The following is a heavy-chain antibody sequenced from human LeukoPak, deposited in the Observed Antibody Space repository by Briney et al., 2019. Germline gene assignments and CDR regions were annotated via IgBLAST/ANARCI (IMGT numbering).Heavy chain of an antibody. J-gene: IGHJ6*03. D-gene: IGHD3-10*01. CDR1: GGSFSGYY. Sequence: SETLSLTCAVYGGSFSGYYWSWIRQPPGKGLEWIGEINHSGSTNYNPSLKSRVTISVDTSKNQFSLKLSSVTAADTAVYYCARGVTMVRGVIYYYYYYMDVWGKGTTVTVSS. CDR3: ARGVTMVRGVIYYYYYYMDV. CDR2: INHSGST. V-gene: IGHV4-34*01.